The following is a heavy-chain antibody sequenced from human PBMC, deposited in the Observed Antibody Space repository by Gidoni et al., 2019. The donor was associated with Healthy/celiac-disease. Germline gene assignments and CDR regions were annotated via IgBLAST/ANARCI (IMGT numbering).Heavy chain of an antibody. CDR1: GFTFSRYS. D-gene: IGHD2-21*01. J-gene: IGHJ4*02. CDR3: ARGAGVILWGPGREYYFDY. V-gene: IGHV3-48*01. CDR2: MSSSSSTI. Sequence: EVQLVESGGGLVQPGGSLRLSCAASGFTFSRYSMNWVRQAPGKGLEWVSYMSSSSSTIYYADSVKGRFTISRDNAKNSLYLQMNSLRSEDTAVYYCARGAGVILWGPGREYYFDYWGQGTLVTVSS.